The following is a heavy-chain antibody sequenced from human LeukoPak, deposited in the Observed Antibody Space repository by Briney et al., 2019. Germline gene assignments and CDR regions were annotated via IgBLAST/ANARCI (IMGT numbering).Heavy chain of an antibody. CDR2: IYTSGST. CDR1: GDSISTFY. CDR3: AINSGYYSPDTLDY. V-gene: IGHV4-4*07. Sequence: SETLSLTCTVSGDSISTFYWSWIRQPAGKGLEWIGRIYTSGSTNYNPSLKSRVTMSVDTSKNQFSLKLSSVTAADTAVYYCAINSGYYSPDTLDYWGQGTLVTVSS. D-gene: IGHD3-22*01. J-gene: IGHJ4*02.